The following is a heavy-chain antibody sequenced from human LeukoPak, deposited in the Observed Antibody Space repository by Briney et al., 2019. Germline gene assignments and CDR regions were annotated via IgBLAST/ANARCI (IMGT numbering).Heavy chain of an antibody. V-gene: IGHV1-2*02. CDR1: GYTFTGYY. CDR2: INPNSGGT. D-gene: IGHD2-2*01. J-gene: IGHJ5*02. Sequence: GPVKVSCKASGYTFTGYYMHWVRQAPGQGLEWMGWINPNSGGTNYAQKFQGRVTMTRDTSISTAYMELSRLRSDDTAVYYCAREVVPAAMSIRGLWFDPWGQGTLVTVSS. CDR3: AREVVPAAMSIRGLWFDP.